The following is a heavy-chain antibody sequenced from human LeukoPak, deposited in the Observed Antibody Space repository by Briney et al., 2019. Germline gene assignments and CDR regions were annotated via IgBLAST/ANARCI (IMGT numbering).Heavy chain of an antibody. CDR2: IYYSGST. D-gene: IGHD6-13*01. J-gene: IGHJ5*02. V-gene: IGHV4-59*01. CDR1: GGSISSYY. CDR3: AKDQAQQLGNGNWFDP. Sequence: PSETLSLTCTVSGGSISSYYWSWIRQPPGKGLEWIGYIYYSGSTNYNPSLKSRVTISVDTSKNQFSLKLSSVTAADTAVYYCAKDQAQQLGNGNWFDPWGQGTLVTVSS.